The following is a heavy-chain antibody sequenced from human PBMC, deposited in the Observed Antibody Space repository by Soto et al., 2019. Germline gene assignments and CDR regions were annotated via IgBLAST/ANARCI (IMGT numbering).Heavy chain of an antibody. CDR2: ISYDGSNK. CDR3: AKDLGYDFWSGYHTFAD. J-gene: IGHJ4*02. D-gene: IGHD3-3*01. CDR1: GFTFSSYG. Sequence: PGGSLRLSCAASGFTFSSYGMHWVRQAPGKGLEWVAVISYDGSNKYYADSVKGRFTISRDNSKNTLYLQMNSLRAEDTAVYYCAKDLGYDFWSGYHTFADWGQGTLVTVSS. V-gene: IGHV3-30*18.